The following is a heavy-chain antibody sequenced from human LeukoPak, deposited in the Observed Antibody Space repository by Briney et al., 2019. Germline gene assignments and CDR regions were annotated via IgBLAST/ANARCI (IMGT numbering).Heavy chain of an antibody. CDR1: GYSINNAHY. Sequence: TSETLSLTCAVSGYSINNAHYWAWIRQPPGKGLEWIGNISQSAIASYNPSLKSRVTISLDTSKNHFSLILRSVTAADTAVYYCARGVTGTTQLFDYWGQGTLVTVSS. CDR2: ISQSAIA. CDR3: ARGVTGTTQLFDY. D-gene: IGHD1-7*01. J-gene: IGHJ4*02. V-gene: IGHV4-38-2*01.